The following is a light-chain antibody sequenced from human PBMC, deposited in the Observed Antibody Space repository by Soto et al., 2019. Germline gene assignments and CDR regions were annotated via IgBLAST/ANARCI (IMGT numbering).Light chain of an antibody. Sequence: DIQMTQSPSTLSASVGDRVTITCRASQSISNWLAWFPQKPGKAPKLLIYDASNLESGVPSRFSGSGSATAFTLTISSLQPDDFANYYCHQYYSYVYTFGQGTKVDIK. V-gene: IGKV1-5*01. CDR3: HQYYSYVYT. CDR1: QSISNW. CDR2: DAS. J-gene: IGKJ2*01.